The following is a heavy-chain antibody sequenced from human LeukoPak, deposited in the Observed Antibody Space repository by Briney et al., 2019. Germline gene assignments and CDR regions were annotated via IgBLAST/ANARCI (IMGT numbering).Heavy chain of an antibody. D-gene: IGHD1-26*01. CDR2: IYYSGST. V-gene: IGHV4-59*01. CDR3: ARVSGIVGATYFDY. J-gene: IGHJ4*02. Sequence: PETLSLTCTVSGGSISSYYWSWIRQPPGKGLEWIGYIYYSGSTNYNPSLKSRVTISVDTSKNQFSLKLSSVTAADTAVYYCARVSGIVGATYFDYWGQGTLVTVSS. CDR1: GGSISSYY.